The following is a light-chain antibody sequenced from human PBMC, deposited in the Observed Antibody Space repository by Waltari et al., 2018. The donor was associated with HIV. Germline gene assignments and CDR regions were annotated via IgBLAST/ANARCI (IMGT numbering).Light chain of an antibody. J-gene: IGLJ2*01. CDR2: RNN. V-gene: IGLV1-47*01. CDR3: ATWDDSLSGVV. CDR1: SSNIGNYY. Sequence: QSVLTQPPSASATPGQRVTISCSGSSSNIGNYYVYWYQQLPGATPKVLIFRNNRRPSGVPDRFSGSKSCTSASLAIRGLRSEDEADYYCATWDDSLSGVVFGGGTKLTVL.